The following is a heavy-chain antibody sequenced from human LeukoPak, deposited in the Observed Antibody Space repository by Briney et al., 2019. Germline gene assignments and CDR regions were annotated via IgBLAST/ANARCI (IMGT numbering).Heavy chain of an antibody. D-gene: IGHD3-16*02. CDR1: GYTLTELS. Sequence: ASVKVSCKVSGYTLTELSMHWVRQAPGKGLEWMGGFGPEDGETIYAQKFQGRVTMTEDTPTDTAYMELSSLRSEDTAVYYCATTATGGVIAHFDYWGQGTLVTVSS. CDR3: ATTATGGVIAHFDY. J-gene: IGHJ4*02. CDR2: FGPEDGET. V-gene: IGHV1-24*01.